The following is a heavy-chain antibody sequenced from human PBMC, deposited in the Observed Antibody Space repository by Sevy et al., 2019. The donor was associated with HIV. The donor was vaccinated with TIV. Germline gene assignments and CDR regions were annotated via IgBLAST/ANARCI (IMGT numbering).Heavy chain of an antibody. CDR2: IWYDGSNK. J-gene: IGHJ3*02. D-gene: IGHD3-3*01. CDR1: GFTFSSYG. CDR3: ARDLLRWGAFVI. V-gene: IGHV3-33*01. Sequence: GGSLRLSCAASGFTFSSYGMHWVRQAPGKGLEWVAVIWYDGSNKYYADSVKGRFTISRDNSKNTLYLQMNSLRAEDTAVYYCARDLLRWGAFVIWGKGTMVTVSS.